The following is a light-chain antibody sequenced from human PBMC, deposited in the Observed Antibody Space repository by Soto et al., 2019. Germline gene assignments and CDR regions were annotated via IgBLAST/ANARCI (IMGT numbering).Light chain of an antibody. J-gene: IGKJ4*01. V-gene: IGKV4-1*01. CDR3: QQYYSTPVT. CDR1: QSILFSSNTKNY. Sequence: DIVMTQSPDSLAVSLGERATINCKSSQSILFSSNTKNYLTWYQQKPGQPPKPLISWASTRESGVPDRFSGSGSGKDFSLTISSLQAEDVAVYYWQQYYSTPVTFGGGTKVEIK. CDR2: WAS.